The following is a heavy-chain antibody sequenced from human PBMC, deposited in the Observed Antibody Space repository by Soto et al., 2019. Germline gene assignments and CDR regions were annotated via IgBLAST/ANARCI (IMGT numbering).Heavy chain of an antibody. D-gene: IGHD2-15*01. V-gene: IGHV1-69*13. CDR2: IIPIFGTA. Sequence: SVKVSCKASGGTFSSYAISWVRQAPGQGLEWMGGIIPIFGTANYAQKFQGRVTITADESTSTAYMELSSLRSEDTAAYYCADLRVVAARPFPDAFDIWGQGTMVTVSS. CDR1: GGTFSSYA. J-gene: IGHJ3*02. CDR3: ADLRVVAARPFPDAFDI.